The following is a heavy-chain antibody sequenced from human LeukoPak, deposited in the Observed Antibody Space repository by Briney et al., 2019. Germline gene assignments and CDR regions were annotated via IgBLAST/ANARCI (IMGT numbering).Heavy chain of an antibody. J-gene: IGHJ4*02. D-gene: IGHD3-22*01. CDR1: GGSISGYF. V-gene: IGHV4-59*08. CDR3: ARLSNDGSGYRPDY. CDR2: IFYTGAT. Sequence: SETLSLTCTVSGGSISGYFWYWIRQPPGKGLEWIGHIFYTGATNYNPSFKSRVTMSLDTSKNQFSMKLNSVTAADTAVYYCARLSNDGSGYRPDYWCQGTLVTVSS.